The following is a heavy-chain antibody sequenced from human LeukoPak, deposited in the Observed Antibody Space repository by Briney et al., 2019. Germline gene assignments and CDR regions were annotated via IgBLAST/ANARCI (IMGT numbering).Heavy chain of an antibody. V-gene: IGHV3-13*01. CDR2: IGTAGDT. CDR3: ARLYCSGGSCYPDY. D-gene: IGHD2-15*01. CDR1: GFTFSSYD. J-gene: IGHJ4*02. Sequence: GGSLRLSCAASGFTFSSYDMHWVRQATGKGLEWVSAIGTAGDTYYPGSVKGRFTISRENAKNSLYLQMNSLRAEDTAVYYCARLYCSGGSCYPDYWGQGTLVTVSS.